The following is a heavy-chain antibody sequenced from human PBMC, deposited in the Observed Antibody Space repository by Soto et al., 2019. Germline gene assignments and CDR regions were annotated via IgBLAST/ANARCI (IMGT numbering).Heavy chain of an antibody. Sequence: QAQLVQSGAEVKKPGASVKVSCKASGYTLSTYDINWVRQAAGRGLEWMGWMDSYTGNTGYAQEFQGRLIMTRDTSINAAYMEPSSLQSEDTAVYFCATGSQTLDYWGQGTLVTVSS. J-gene: IGHJ4*02. CDR2: MDSYTGNT. CDR3: ATGSQTLDY. CDR1: GYTLSTYD. V-gene: IGHV1-8*01.